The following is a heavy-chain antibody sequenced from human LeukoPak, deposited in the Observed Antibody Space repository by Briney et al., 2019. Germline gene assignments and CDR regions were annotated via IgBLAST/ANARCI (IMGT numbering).Heavy chain of an antibody. J-gene: IGHJ4*02. D-gene: IGHD5-24*01. V-gene: IGHV3-23*01. CDR1: GFTFSSYA. CDR2: ISGSGGST. Sequence: PGGSLRLSCAASGFTFSSYAMSWVRQAPGKGLEWVSAISGSGGSTYYADSVKGRFTISRDNSKNTLYLQMNSLRVEDTAVYFCARDRTWSRWLQSGGDYWGQGTLVTVSS. CDR3: ARDRTWSRWLQSGGDY.